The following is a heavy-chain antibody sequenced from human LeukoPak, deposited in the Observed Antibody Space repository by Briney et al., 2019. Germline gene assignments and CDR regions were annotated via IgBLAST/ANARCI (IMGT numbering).Heavy chain of an antibody. V-gene: IGHV1-18*01. Sequence: ASVTVSCKASGYTFTSYGISWVRQAPGQGLEWMGWISAYNGNTNYAQKLQGRVTMTTDTSTSTAYMELRSLRSDDTAVYYCARTEVGATLFDYWGQGTLVTVSS. CDR2: ISAYNGNT. CDR3: ARTEVGATLFDY. D-gene: IGHD1-26*01. J-gene: IGHJ4*02. CDR1: GYTFTSYG.